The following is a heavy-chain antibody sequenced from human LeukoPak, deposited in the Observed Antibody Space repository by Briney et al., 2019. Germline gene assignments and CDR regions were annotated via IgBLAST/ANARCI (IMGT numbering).Heavy chain of an antibody. CDR1: GFTFSSYA. CDR3: AKDRGYDILTGYSHFDY. Sequence: GGSLRLSCAASGFTFSSYAMSWVRQAPGKGLEWVSAISGSGGSTYYADSVKGRFTISRDNSKNTPYLQMNSLRAEDTAVYYCAKDRGYDILTGYSHFDYWGQGTLVTVSS. CDR2: ISGSGGST. D-gene: IGHD3-9*01. J-gene: IGHJ4*02. V-gene: IGHV3-23*01.